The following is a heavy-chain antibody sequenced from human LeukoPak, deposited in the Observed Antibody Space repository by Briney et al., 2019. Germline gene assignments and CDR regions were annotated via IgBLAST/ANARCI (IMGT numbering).Heavy chain of an antibody. CDR3: ARAYGSGSYHGYWYFDL. D-gene: IGHD3-10*01. J-gene: IGHJ2*01. Sequence: ASVKVSCKASGGTFSSYAISWVRQAPGQGLEWMGGIIPIFGTANYAQKFQGRVTITADKSTSTAYMELSSLRSEDTAVYYCARAYGSGSYHGYWYFDLWGRGTLVTVSS. CDR2: IIPIFGTA. CDR1: GGTFSSYA. V-gene: IGHV1-69*06.